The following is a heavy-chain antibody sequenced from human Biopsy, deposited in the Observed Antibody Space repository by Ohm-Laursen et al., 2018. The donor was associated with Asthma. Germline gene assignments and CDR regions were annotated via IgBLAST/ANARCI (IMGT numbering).Heavy chain of an antibody. CDR2: ISVYNGNT. Sequence: EASVTVSCKTSGYTFNSACITWARQAPGQGLEWMGLISVYNGNTKVAQKLQDRVTMITDTSTSTAYMELRSLRSADTAVYFCARAVDYSHYYGIDVWGQGTTVTVS. CDR1: GYTFNSAC. CDR3: ARAVDYSHYYGIDV. V-gene: IGHV1-18*01. J-gene: IGHJ6*02. D-gene: IGHD3-10*01.